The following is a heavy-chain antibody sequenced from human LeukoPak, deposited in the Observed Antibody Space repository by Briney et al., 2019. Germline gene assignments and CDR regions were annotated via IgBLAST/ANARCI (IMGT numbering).Heavy chain of an antibody. CDR3: ARTLRFLEWLLHSNWFDP. D-gene: IGHD3-3*01. CDR1: GGSISSGDYY. V-gene: IGHV4-30-4*08. J-gene: IGHJ5*02. CDR2: IYYSGST. Sequence: PSQTLSLTCTVSGGSISSGDYYWSWIHQPPGKGLEWIGNIYYSGSTYYNPSLKSRVTISVDTSKNQFSLKLSSVTAADTAVYYCARTLRFLEWLLHSNWFDPWGQGTLVTVSS.